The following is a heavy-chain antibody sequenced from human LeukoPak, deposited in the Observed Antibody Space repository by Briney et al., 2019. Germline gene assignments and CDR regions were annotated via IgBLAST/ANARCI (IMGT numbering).Heavy chain of an antibody. D-gene: IGHD1-26*01. CDR2: ISAYNGNT. CDR3: ARDTVSGSWMNAFDI. J-gene: IGHJ3*02. CDR1: GYTFTSYG. Sequence: GASVKVSCKASGYTFTSYGISWVRQAPGQGLEWMGWISAYNGNTNYAQKLQGRVTMTADTSTSTAYMELRSLRSDDTAVYYCARDTVSGSWMNAFDIWGQGTMVTVSS. V-gene: IGHV1-18*01.